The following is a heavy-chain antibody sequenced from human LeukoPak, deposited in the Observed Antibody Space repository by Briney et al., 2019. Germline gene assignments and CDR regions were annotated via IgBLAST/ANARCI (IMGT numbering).Heavy chain of an antibody. D-gene: IGHD3-22*01. CDR3: ATVYRTYHPYYDSSGYYDA. CDR1: GGSISSGGYY. CDR2: IYYSGGT. V-gene: IGHV4-31*03. J-gene: IGHJ5*02. Sequence: SQTLSLTCTVSGGSISSGGYYWSRIRQHPGKGLEWIGYIYYSGGTYYNPSLKSRVTISVDTSKNQFSLKLSSVTAADTAVYYCATVYRTYHPYYDSSGYYDAWGQGTLVTVSS.